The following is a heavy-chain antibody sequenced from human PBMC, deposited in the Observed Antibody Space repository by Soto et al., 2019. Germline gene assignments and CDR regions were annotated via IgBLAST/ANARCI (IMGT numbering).Heavy chain of an antibody. CDR2: ISGSGSAT. J-gene: IGHJ4*02. D-gene: IGHD4-17*01. Sequence: EVQLLESGGSLVQPGGSLRLSCAASGFSFSTYAMGWVRQAPGKGLEWVSAISGSGSATYYADPVKGRFTISRDNSKDTVYLQLNSLRAGDTAVYYCAKAIKGTGTNVIYDSWGQGSLVTVSS. CDR1: GFSFSTYA. V-gene: IGHV3-23*01. CDR3: AKAIKGTGTNVIYDS.